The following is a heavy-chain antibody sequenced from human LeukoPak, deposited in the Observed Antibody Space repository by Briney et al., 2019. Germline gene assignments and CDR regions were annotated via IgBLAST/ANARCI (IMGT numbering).Heavy chain of an antibody. Sequence: GGSLRLSCAASGFTFSSYAMSLVRQAPGKGLEWVSADSGSGGSTYYADSVKGRFTISRDNSKNTLYLQMNSLRAEDTAVYYCAKDGEVLWFGELFPFDYWGQGTLVTVSS. D-gene: IGHD3-10*01. CDR1: GFTFSSYA. CDR2: DSGSGGST. J-gene: IGHJ4*02. V-gene: IGHV3-23*01. CDR3: AKDGEVLWFGELFPFDY.